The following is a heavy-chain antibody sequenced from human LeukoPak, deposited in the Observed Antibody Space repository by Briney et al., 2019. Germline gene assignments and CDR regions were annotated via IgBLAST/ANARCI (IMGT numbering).Heavy chain of an antibody. Sequence: SEILSLTCTVSGGSISSYYWSWIRQPPWKGLEWVGYIYYSGSTNYNPSLRSRVTISVDTSRNQFSLKLSSVTAADTAVYYCAREGDYGDYGEPFDYWGQGTLVTVSS. CDR3: AREGDYGDYGEPFDY. V-gene: IGHV4-59*01. D-gene: IGHD4-17*01. CDR1: GGSISSYY. CDR2: IYYSGST. J-gene: IGHJ4*02.